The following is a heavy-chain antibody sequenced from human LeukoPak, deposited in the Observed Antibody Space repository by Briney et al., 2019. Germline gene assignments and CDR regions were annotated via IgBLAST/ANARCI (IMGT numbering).Heavy chain of an antibody. J-gene: IGHJ3*02. V-gene: IGHV3-23*01. CDR2: ISGSGGST. Sequence: GGSLRLSCAASGFTFSSYAMSWVRQAPGKGLEWVSAISGSGGSTYYADSVKGRFTISRDNSKNTLYLQMSSLRAEDTAVYYCAKFHYGSGSYLKHAFDIWGQGTMVTVSS. CDR3: AKFHYGSGSYLKHAFDI. D-gene: IGHD3-10*01. CDR1: GFTFSSYA.